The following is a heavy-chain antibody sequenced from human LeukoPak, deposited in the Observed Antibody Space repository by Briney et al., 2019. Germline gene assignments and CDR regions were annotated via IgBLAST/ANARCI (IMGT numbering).Heavy chain of an antibody. V-gene: IGHV1-18*01. CDR3: ARDQGLYYYDSSGYGTIDY. D-gene: IGHD3-22*01. J-gene: IGHJ4*02. Sequence: GASVKVSCKASGYTFTSYGISWVRQAPGQGLEWMGWISAYNGNTNYAQKLQGRVTMTTDTSTSTAYMELRGLRSDDTAVYYCARDQGLYYYDSSGYGTIDYWGQGTLVTVST. CDR1: GYTFTSYG. CDR2: ISAYNGNT.